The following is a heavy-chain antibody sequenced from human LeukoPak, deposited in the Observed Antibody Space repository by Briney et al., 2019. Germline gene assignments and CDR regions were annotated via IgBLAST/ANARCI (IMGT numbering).Heavy chain of an antibody. J-gene: IGHJ4*02. CDR1: GFIVSSNY. CDR3: TRVRIEVAGWVPFDY. CDR2: IYSGGNT. V-gene: IGHV3-66*01. Sequence: PGGSLRLSCAASGFIVSSNYMSWVRQAPGKELEWVSIIYSGGNTYYADSVKGRFTISRDISKNTVSLQMNSLRAEDTAVYYCTRVRIEVAGWVPFDYWGQGTLVGVSS. D-gene: IGHD6-19*01.